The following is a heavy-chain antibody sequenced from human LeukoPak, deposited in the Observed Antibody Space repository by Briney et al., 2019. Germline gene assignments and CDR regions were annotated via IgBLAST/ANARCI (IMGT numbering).Heavy chain of an antibody. CDR1: GFTFSSYS. V-gene: IGHV3-21*04. CDR3: AAYSSGWYGGIY. J-gene: IGHJ4*02. CDR2: ISSSSSYT. Sequence: SGGSLRLSCAASGFTFSSYSMNWVRQAPGKGLEWVSSISSSSSYTNYADSVKGRFTISRDNAKNSLYLQMNSLRAEDTAVYYCAAYSSGWYGGIYWGQGTLVTVSS. D-gene: IGHD6-19*01.